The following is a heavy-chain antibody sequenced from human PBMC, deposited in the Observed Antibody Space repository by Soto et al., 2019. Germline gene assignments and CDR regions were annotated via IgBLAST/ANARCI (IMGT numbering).Heavy chain of an antibody. J-gene: IGHJ4*02. CDR2: INTSGGST. Sequence: GASVKVSCKASGYAFTSYYMHWVRQAPGQGLEWKGIINTSGGSTSYAQKFQGRVTMTRDTSTSTVYMELSSLRSEDTAVYYCARDAARKGDIVVVVAATAPNPGYYFDYWGQGTLVTVSS. D-gene: IGHD2-15*01. CDR1: GYAFTSYY. CDR3: ARDAARKGDIVVVVAATAPNPGYYFDY. V-gene: IGHV1-46*01.